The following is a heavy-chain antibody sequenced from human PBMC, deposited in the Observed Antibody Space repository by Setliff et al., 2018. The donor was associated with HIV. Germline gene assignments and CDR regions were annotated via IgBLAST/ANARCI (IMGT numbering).Heavy chain of an antibody. Sequence: ASVKVSCKASGYGFTGYFIHWVRQAPGQGLAWMGWINPVSGGTNYSPKCQGRVTMTRDTAISIAHMALTRLRSDDTAVYYCARGDSLDSSGAWFDYWGQGTLVTVSS. CDR1: GYGFTGYF. CDR3: ARGDSLDSSGAWFDY. D-gene: IGHD3-22*01. J-gene: IGHJ4*02. CDR2: INPVSGGT. V-gene: IGHV1-2*02.